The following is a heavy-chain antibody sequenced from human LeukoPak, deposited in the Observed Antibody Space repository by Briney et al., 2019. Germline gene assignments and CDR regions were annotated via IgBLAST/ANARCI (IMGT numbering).Heavy chain of an antibody. CDR3: ARGTRNFGL. V-gene: IGHV4-61*02. D-gene: IGHD2-15*01. J-gene: IGHJ2*01. CDR1: GGSISSGSYY. CDR2: IYTSGST. Sequence: PSETLSLTCTVSGGSISSGSYYWSWIRQPAGKGLEWIGRIYTSGSTNYNPSLKSRVTISVDTSKNQFSLKLSSVTAADTAVYYCARGTRNFGLWGRGTLVTVSS.